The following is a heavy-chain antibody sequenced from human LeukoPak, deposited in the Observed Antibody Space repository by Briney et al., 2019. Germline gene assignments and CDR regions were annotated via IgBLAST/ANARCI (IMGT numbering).Heavy chain of an antibody. CDR1: GYTFTSYY. D-gene: IGHD3-22*01. CDR2: INPSGGST. CDR3: ARDHYHDSSGYYSPFDY. Sequence: ASVKVSCKASGYTFTSYYRHWVRQAPGQGLEWMGIINPSGGSTSYAQKFQGRVTMTRDTSTSTVYMELSSLRSEDTAVYYCARDHYHDSSGYYSPFDYWGQGTLVTVSS. V-gene: IGHV1-46*03. J-gene: IGHJ4*02.